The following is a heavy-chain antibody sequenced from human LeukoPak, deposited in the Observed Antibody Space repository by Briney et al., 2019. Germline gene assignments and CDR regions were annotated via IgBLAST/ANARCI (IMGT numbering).Heavy chain of an antibody. J-gene: IGHJ4*02. V-gene: IGHV3-74*01. D-gene: IGHD3-22*01. Sequence: GGSLRLSCAASGFTFSSYWMHWVRQAPGKGLVWVSRINTDGSTTNYADSVKGRFTISRDNSKNTLYLQMNSLRPEDTAVYYCAKVNYYDSSGYFDYWGQGTLVTVSS. CDR3: AKVNYYDSSGYFDY. CDR2: INTDGSTT. CDR1: GFTFSSYW.